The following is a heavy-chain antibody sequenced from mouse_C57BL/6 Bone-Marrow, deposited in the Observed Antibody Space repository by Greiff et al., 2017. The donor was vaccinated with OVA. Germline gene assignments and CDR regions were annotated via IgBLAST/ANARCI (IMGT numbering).Heavy chain of an antibody. CDR1: GFTFSSYA. Sequence: EVQLVESGGDLVKPGGSLKLSCAASGFTFSSYAMSWVRQTPEKRLEWVATISDGGSYTYYPDNVKGRFTISRDNAKNNLYLQMSHLKSEDTAMYYCARDLYYVGYAMDYWGQGTSVTVSS. CDR2: ISDGGSYT. V-gene: IGHV5-4*01. J-gene: IGHJ4*01. CDR3: ARDLYYVGYAMDY. D-gene: IGHD2-1*01.